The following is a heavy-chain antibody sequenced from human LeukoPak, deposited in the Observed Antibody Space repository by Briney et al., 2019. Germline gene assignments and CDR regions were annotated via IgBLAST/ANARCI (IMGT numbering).Heavy chain of an antibody. D-gene: IGHD2-2*01. J-gene: IGHJ4*02. CDR2: INPYSGGT. CDR3: ARGAYAYSSDGFPPRY. CDR1: GYTFTDYY. V-gene: IGHV1-2*02. Sequence: GASVKVSCKASGYTFTDYYMHWVRQAPGQGLEWMGWINPYSGGTDYAQKFQGRVTMARDTSISTAYMELSRLTSDDTAVYYCARGAYAYSSDGFPPRYWGQGTLVTVSS.